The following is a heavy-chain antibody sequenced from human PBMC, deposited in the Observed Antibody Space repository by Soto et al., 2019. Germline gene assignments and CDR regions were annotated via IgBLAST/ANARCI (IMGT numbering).Heavy chain of an antibody. J-gene: IGHJ5*02. D-gene: IGHD3-22*01. CDR3: ARGDFDSSANYYAGWFDP. Sequence: QVQLVHSGTEVKKPGASVKVSCKASGYIFTAYSMHWVRQAPGQGLEWVGWVNPNSGDTKYAQKFQGRVTMTNDTSISTAYMELSRLGSDDTAVYYCARGDFDSSANYYAGWFDPWGQGTLVTVSS. V-gene: IGHV1-2*02. CDR1: GYIFTAYS. CDR2: VNPNSGDT.